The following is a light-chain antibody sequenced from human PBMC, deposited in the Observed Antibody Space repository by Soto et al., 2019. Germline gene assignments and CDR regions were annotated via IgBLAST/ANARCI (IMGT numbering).Light chain of an antibody. J-gene: IGLJ1*01. CDR2: NSN. CDR3: AAWDDSLTGPV. CDR1: RSDIGSNF. V-gene: IGLV1-44*01. Sequence: QSVLSQPPSASGTPGQTVIISCSGSRSDIGSNFVNWYQHLPGTAPKLLIYNSNQRPSGVPDRFSGSKSGTSASLAISGLQSEDEADYYCAAWDDSLTGPVFGTGTKVP.